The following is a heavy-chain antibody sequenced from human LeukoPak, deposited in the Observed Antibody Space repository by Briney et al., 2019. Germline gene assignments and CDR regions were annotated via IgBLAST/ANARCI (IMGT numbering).Heavy chain of an antibody. CDR1: GGSIRSSYYY. D-gene: IGHD1-1*01. CDR2: IYDSGST. Sequence: SETLSLTCTVSGGSIRSSYYYWGWIRQPPGKGLEWIGSIYDSGSTYYNPSLKSRVTISVDTSKNQFSLKLNSVTAADTAVYYCARAQGGTVDYWGQGTLVTVSS. V-gene: IGHV4-39*01. CDR3: ARAQGGTVDY. J-gene: IGHJ4*02.